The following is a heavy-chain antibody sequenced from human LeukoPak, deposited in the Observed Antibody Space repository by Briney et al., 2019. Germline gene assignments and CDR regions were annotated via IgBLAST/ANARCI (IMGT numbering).Heavy chain of an antibody. Sequence: KSGGSLRLSCAASGFTFSSYSMNWVRQAPGKGLEWVSSISSSTSCISYADSVKGRFTISRDNTKNSLYLQLNSLRAEDSAVYYCARDLAPHEDSSGYYPDAFHIWGQGTLVTVSS. J-gene: IGHJ3*02. CDR1: GFTFSSYS. V-gene: IGHV3-21*04. CDR3: ARDLAPHEDSSGYYPDAFHI. D-gene: IGHD3-22*01. CDR2: ISSSTSCI.